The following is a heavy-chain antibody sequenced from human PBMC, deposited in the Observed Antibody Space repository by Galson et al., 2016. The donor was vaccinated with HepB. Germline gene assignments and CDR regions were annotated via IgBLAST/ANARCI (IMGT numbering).Heavy chain of an antibody. CDR2: IHPGTGKT. D-gene: IGHD3-16*01. Sequence: SVKVSCKASGYSFSIFAIHWVRQAPGQRLEWMGWIHPGTGKTKYPQKFQDRVTLTRDTSINTVYMEMRTLRTEDEAFYYCARDKMLNPRGTQWNGMNVWGQGTAITVSS. CDR3: ARDKMLNPRGTQWNGMNV. V-gene: IGHV1-3*01. CDR1: GYSFSIFA. J-gene: IGHJ6*02.